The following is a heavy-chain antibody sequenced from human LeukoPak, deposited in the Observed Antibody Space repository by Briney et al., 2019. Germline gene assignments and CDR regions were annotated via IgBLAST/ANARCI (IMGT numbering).Heavy chain of an antibody. J-gene: IGHJ4*02. CDR2: IKQDGSEK. D-gene: IGHD6-25*01. CDR1: GCTFSSYW. V-gene: IGHV3-7*01. Sequence: GGSLRLSCAASGCTFSSYWMSWVRQAPGKGLEWVANIKQDGSEKYYVASVKGRFTISRDNAKNSLYLQMNSLRAEDTAVYYCARWSRVGSGLYYIDVWGEGTLVTVSS. CDR3: ARWSRVGSGLYYIDV.